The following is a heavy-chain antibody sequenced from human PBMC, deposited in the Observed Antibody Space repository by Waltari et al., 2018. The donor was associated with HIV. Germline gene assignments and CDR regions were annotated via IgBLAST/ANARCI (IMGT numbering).Heavy chain of an antibody. CDR2: IKAGNGNT. Sequence: QVQLVQSGAEVKKPGASVKVSCKASGYTFTGYDMHWVRQAPGQRLEWMGWIKAGNGNTTYSQEFQGRVTNTRDTSASTAYMELSSLISEDTAVYYCARGGVDWYFDLWGRGTLVPVSS. J-gene: IGHJ2*01. D-gene: IGHD2-15*01. V-gene: IGHV1-3*01. CDR3: ARGGVDWYFDL. CDR1: GYTFTGYD.